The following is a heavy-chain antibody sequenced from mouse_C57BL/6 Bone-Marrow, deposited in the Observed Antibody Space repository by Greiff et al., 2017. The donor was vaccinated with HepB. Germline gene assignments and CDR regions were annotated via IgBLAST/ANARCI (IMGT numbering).Heavy chain of an antibody. CDR2: ISSGSSTI. CDR1: GFTFSDYG. Sequence: EVKLVESGGGLVKPGGSLKLSCAASGFTFSDYGMHWVRQAPEKGLEWVAYISSGSSTIYYADTVKGRFTISRDNAKHTLFLQMTSLRSEDTAMYYCARTITTYYYAMDYWGQGTSVTVSS. D-gene: IGHD2-4*01. J-gene: IGHJ4*01. V-gene: IGHV5-17*01. CDR3: ARTITTYYYAMDY.